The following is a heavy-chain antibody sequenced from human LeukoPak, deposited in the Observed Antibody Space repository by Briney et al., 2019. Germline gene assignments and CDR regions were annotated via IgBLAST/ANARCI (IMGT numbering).Heavy chain of an antibody. CDR3: AEDGPYYGSGSSKYNWFDP. CDR2: ISSSSSYI. J-gene: IGHJ5*02. Sequence: PGGSLRLSCAASGFTFSSYSMNWVRQAPGKGLEWVSSISSSSSYIYYADSVKGRFTISRDNAKNSLYLQMNSLRAEDTAVYYCAEDGPYYGSGSSKYNWFDPWGQGTLVTVSS. D-gene: IGHD3-10*01. CDR1: GFTFSSYS. V-gene: IGHV3-21*01.